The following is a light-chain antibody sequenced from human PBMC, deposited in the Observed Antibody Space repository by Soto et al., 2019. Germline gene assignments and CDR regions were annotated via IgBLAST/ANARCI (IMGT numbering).Light chain of an antibody. CDR3: QHYGNSLQLT. J-gene: IGKJ4*01. V-gene: IGKV3-20*01. CDR2: GAS. CDR1: QSVSNTY. Sequence: EIVLTQSPGTLSLSPGERATLSCRASQSVSNTYLAWYQQKPGQAPRLLIYGASSRPTGIPDRFSGSGSGTDFTLTISRLEPEDFAVYYCQHYGNSLQLTFGGGTRVDI.